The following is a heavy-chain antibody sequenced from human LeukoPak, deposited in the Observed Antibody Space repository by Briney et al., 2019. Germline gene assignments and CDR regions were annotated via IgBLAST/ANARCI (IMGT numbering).Heavy chain of an antibody. Sequence: GGSLRLSCAASGFTFSTYAMSWVRQAPGKGLEWVSSISGSGGRTFFADSVKGRFTVSRDNSVFLQMNSLRAEDTALYYCAQSTSMRYFFDLWGRGTLVTVSS. J-gene: IGHJ2*01. CDR2: ISGSGGRT. CDR3: AQSTSMRYFFDL. CDR1: GFTFSTYA. V-gene: IGHV3-23*01. D-gene: IGHD2-8*01.